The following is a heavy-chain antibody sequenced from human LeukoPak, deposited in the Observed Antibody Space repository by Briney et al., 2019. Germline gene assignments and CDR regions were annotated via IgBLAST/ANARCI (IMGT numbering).Heavy chain of an antibody. CDR1: GYTFTGYY. V-gene: IGHV1-2*02. CDR3: AREYYYDSSGYWDY. J-gene: IGHJ4*02. D-gene: IGHD3-22*01. Sequence: ASVKVSCKASGYTFTGYYMHWLRQAPGQGLEWMGWINPNSGGTNYAQKFQGRVTMTRDTSTSTVYMELSSLRSEDTAVYYCAREYYYDSSGYWDYWGQGTLVTVSS. CDR2: INPNSGGT.